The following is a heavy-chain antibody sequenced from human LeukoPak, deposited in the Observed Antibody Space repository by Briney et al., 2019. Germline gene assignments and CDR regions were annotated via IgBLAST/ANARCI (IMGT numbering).Heavy chain of an antibody. J-gene: IGHJ6*03. V-gene: IGHV4-38-2*01. CDR3: ARQYDSCSYYYLDL. D-gene: IGHD2-2*01. Sequence: SETLSLTCGVSGYPINNAYYWVWIRQPPGKGLEWIGSLYHPDSTYYNPSLKSRVTMSVDTSRNQFSLRLSFVTAADTAVSYCARQYDSCSYYYLDLWGTGTTVTVSS. CDR1: GYPINNAYY. CDR2: LYHPDST.